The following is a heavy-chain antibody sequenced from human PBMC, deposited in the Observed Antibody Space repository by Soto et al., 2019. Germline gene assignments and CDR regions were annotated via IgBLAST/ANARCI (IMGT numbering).Heavy chain of an antibody. CDR1: GGSISSSSYY. D-gene: IGHD3-9*01. Sequence: SETLSLTCTVSGGSISSSSYYWGWIRQPPGKGLEWIGSIYYSGSTYYNPSLKSRVTISVDTSKNQFSLKLSSVTAADTAVYYCARAYDILTGYYFDYWGQGTLVTVSS. J-gene: IGHJ4*02. V-gene: IGHV4-39*01. CDR3: ARAYDILTGYYFDY. CDR2: IYYSGST.